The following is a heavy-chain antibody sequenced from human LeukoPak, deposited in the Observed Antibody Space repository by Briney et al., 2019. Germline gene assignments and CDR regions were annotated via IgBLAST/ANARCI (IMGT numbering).Heavy chain of an antibody. J-gene: IGHJ4*02. CDR2: IYYSGST. CDR1: GGSISSYY. D-gene: IGHD1-26*01. Sequence: SETLSLTCTVSGGSISSYYWSWIRQPPGKGLEWIGYIYYSGSTNYNPSLKSRVTISVDTSKNQFSLKLSSVTAADTAVYYCARFVRSGSYLPAGFDYWGQGTLVTVSS. CDR3: ARFVRSGSYLPAGFDY. V-gene: IGHV4-59*08.